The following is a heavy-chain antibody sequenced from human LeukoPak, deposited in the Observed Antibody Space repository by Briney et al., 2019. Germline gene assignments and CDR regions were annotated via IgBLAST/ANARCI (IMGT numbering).Heavy chain of an antibody. D-gene: IGHD5/OR15-5a*01. CDR3: ARYSLSRETFQH. J-gene: IGHJ1*01. Sequence: SETLSLTCVVSGDSIDSGGFSWSWLRQAPGTGLEWLGYIYNTGSTFYNPSLESRLTISIDLSKNQISMRLSSVTAADTAIYFCARYSLSRETFQHWGQGTLVTVSS. CDR1: GDSIDSGGFS. CDR2: IYNTGST. V-gene: IGHV4-30-4*07.